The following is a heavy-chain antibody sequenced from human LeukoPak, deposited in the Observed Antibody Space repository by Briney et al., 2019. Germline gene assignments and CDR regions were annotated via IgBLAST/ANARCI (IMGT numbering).Heavy chain of an antibody. V-gene: IGHV3-30-3*02. D-gene: IGHD6-19*01. CDR2: ISYDGSNE. Sequence: GRSLRLSCAASGFTFSSYAMHWVRQAPGKGLEWVAVISYDGSNEYYADSVKSRFTISRDNSKNTLYLQMNSLRAEDTAVYYCAKQPYSSGPGYYYYGMDVWGQGTTVTVSS. CDR3: AKQPYSSGPGYYYYGMDV. CDR1: GFTFSSYA. J-gene: IGHJ6*02.